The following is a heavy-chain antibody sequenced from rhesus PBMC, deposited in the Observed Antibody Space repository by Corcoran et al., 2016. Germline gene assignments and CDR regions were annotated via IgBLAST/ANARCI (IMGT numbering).Heavy chain of an antibody. Sequence: QVQLQESGPAVVQPSETLSLTCAVSGGSIRSSNWWSWSRQSPGKGLEWFGGIFGSGGSTEYNPSLKSRVTSSKDTSKNPFSLKRSAVTAADTAVYYCARVGNSGSYYYGAGFDYWGQGVLVTVSS. CDR2: IFGSGGST. CDR1: GGSIRSSNW. J-gene: IGHJ4*01. CDR3: ARVGNSGSYYYGAGFDY. D-gene: IGHD3-16*01. V-gene: IGHV4-93*01.